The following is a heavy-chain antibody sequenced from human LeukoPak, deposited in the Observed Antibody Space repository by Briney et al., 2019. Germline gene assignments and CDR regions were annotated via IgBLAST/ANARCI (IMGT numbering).Heavy chain of an antibody. CDR2: INTDGSTA. CDR1: GFTLSNHW. D-gene: IGHD6-13*01. CDR3: ARPEGQQLVRLDYSDH. V-gene: IGHV3-74*01. Sequence: GGSLRLSCAASGFTLSNHWMHWVRQAPGKGLVWVSCINTDGSTAIYADSVKGRFTISRDNAKNTLFLQMNSLRAEDTAVYYCARPEGQQLVRLDYSDHWGQGILVTV. J-gene: IGHJ4*02.